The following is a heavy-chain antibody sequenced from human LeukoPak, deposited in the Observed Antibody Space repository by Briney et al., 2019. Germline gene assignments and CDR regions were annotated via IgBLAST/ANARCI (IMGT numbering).Heavy chain of an antibody. CDR3: ARNDSSGYFDY. CDR2: VYQSGST. V-gene: IGHV4-38-2*01. CDR1: VYSISSGKY. J-gene: IGHJ4*02. D-gene: IGHD3-22*01. Sequence: SETLSLTCAVSVYSISSGKYWGWIRQPPGKGLEWIGSVYQSGSTHYSPSLKSRVTISVDTSKNQFSLKLRSVTAADTAVYYCARNDSSGYFDYWGQGTLVTVSS.